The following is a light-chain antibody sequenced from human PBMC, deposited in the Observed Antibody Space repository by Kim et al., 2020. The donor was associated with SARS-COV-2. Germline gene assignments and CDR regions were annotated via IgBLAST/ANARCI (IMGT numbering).Light chain of an antibody. V-gene: IGKV3-15*01. Sequence: SPGERVTLSCRASQSVSSNLAWYQQKPGQAHRLLIYGASTRATGIPARFSGRGSGAEFTLTISSLQSEDFAVYYCQQYNYWPPMYSFGQGTKLEI. CDR1: QSVSSN. CDR3: QQYNYWPPMYS. J-gene: IGKJ2*03. CDR2: GAS.